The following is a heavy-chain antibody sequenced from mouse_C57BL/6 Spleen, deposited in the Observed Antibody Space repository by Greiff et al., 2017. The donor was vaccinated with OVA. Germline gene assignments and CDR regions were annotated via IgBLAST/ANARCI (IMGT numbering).Heavy chain of an antibody. J-gene: IGHJ4*01. CDR2: ISDGGSYT. D-gene: IGHD1-1*01. CDR3: ARGGSSPYAMDY. Sequence: EVKLMESGGGLVKPGGSLKLSCAASGFTFSSYAMSWVRQTPEKRLEWVATISDGGSYTYYPDNVKGRFTISRDNAKNNLYLQMSHLKSEDTAMYYCARGGSSPYAMDYWGQGTSVTVSS. V-gene: IGHV5-4*03. CDR1: GFTFSSYA.